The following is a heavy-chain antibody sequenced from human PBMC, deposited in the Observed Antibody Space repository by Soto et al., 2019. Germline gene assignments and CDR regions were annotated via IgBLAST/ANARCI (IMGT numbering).Heavy chain of an antibody. CDR2: ISGSGSST. V-gene: IGHV3-23*01. CDR1: GFTFSSYA. CDR3: AKGADRGSYYNFYY. D-gene: IGHD1-26*01. Sequence: EVQLLESGGGLVQPEGSLRLSCAASGFTFSSYAMSWVRQAPGKGLEWVSGISGSGSSTYYADPVKGRFTISRDNSKNTLDLQMNSLRAEDKAVFYCAKGADRGSYYNFYYWGRGTLVTVSS. J-gene: IGHJ4*02.